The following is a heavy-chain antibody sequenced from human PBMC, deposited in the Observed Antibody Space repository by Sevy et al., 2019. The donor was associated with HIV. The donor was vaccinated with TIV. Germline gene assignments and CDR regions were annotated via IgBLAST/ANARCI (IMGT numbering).Heavy chain of an antibody. V-gene: IGHV1-24*01. CDR2: FDPEDGET. J-gene: IGHJ4*02. D-gene: IGHD6-19*01. Sequence: ASVKVSCKVSGYTLTELSMHWVRQAPGKGLEWMGGFDPEDGETIYAQKFQGRVTMTEGTSTDTAYMELGSLRSEDTAVYYCATATQIAVAAHFDYWGQGTLVTVSS. CDR3: ATATQIAVAAHFDY. CDR1: GYTLTELS.